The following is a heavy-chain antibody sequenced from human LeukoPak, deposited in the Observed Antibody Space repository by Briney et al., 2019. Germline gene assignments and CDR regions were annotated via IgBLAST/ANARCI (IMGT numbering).Heavy chain of an antibody. CDR3: ARDAATVGGRSYYDY. CDR1: GYTLIMYD. CDR2: INPSGGTT. D-gene: IGHD4-23*01. V-gene: IGHV1-46*01. J-gene: IGHJ4*02. Sequence: ASVKGTCKASGYTLIMYDLHWVRQATGQGLAWMGIINPSGGTTSYAQKFQGRVTVTRDTSTSTVYMELSSLRSEDTAVYYCARDAATVGGRSYYDYWGQGTLVTVSS.